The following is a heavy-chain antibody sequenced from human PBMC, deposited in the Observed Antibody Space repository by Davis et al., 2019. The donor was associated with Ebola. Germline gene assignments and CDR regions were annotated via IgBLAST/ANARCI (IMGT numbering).Heavy chain of an antibody. V-gene: IGHV1-3*01. Sequence: AASVKVSCKASGYTFTSYAMHWVRQAPGQRLEWMGWINAGNGNTKYSQKFQGRVTITRDTSASTAYMELSSLRSEDTAVYYCARAAGKYYYYGTDVWGQGTTVTVSS. CDR3: ARAAGKYYYYGTDV. D-gene: IGHD6-13*01. J-gene: IGHJ6*02. CDR2: INAGNGNT. CDR1: GYTFTSYA.